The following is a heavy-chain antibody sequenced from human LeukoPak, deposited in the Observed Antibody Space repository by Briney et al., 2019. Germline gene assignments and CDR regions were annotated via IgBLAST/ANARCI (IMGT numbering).Heavy chain of an antibody. CDR3: ARRDCSGGSCYSFAY. D-gene: IGHD2-15*01. CDR1: GGSISSSSYY. Sequence: SETLSLTCTVSGGSISSSSYYWGWIRQPPGKGLEWIGSIYYSGSTYYNPSLKSRVTISVDTSKNQFSLKLSSVTAADTAVYYCARRDCSGGSCYSFAYWGQGTLVTVSS. CDR2: IYYSGST. V-gene: IGHV4-39*01. J-gene: IGHJ4*02.